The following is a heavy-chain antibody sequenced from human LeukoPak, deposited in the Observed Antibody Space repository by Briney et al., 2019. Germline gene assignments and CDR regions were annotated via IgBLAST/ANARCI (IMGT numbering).Heavy chain of an antibody. V-gene: IGHV3-7*01. J-gene: IGHJ4*02. CDR1: GFIFSSYW. CDR2: IKQDGSEK. D-gene: IGHD3-16*01. CDR3: ARDLSVLGHYVWTY. Sequence: PGGSLRLSCAASGFIFSSYWMGWVRQAPGEGLEWVANIKQDGSEKYYVDSVKGRFTISRDNAKNSLYLQMNSLRVEDTAVYYCARDLSVLGHYVWTYWGQGTLVTVSS.